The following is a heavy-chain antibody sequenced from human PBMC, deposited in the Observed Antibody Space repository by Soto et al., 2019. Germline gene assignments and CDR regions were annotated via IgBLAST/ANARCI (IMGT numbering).Heavy chain of an antibody. CDR1: GYTFNFYG. J-gene: IGHJ4*02. V-gene: IGHV1-18*01. D-gene: IGHD3-16*01. CDR3: ARIGVSSGHESPDFDS. Sequence: ASVKVSCKASGYTFNFYGITWVRQAPGQGLEWMGWISGFNGNTNYAADLQGRVTMTTDTSPSTAYMELRGLRSDDTAVYYCARIGVSSGHESPDFDSWGQGTLVTVSS. CDR2: ISGFNGNT.